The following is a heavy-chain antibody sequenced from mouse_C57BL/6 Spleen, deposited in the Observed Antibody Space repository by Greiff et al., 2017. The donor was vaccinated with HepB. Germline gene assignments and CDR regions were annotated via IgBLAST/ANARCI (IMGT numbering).Heavy chain of an antibody. Sequence: VQLQQSGPGLVQPSQSLSITCTVSGFSLTSYGVHWVRQSPGKGLEWLGVIWSGGSTDYNAAFISRLSISKDNSKSQVFFKMNSLQADDTAIYYCARIPEGFAYWGQGTLVTVSA. CDR1: GFSLTSYG. CDR3: ARIPEGFAY. V-gene: IGHV2-2*01. J-gene: IGHJ3*01. CDR2: IWSGGST.